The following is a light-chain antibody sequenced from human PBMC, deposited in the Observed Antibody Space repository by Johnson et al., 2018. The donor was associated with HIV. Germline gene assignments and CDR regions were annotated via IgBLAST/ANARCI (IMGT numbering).Light chain of an antibody. J-gene: IGLJ1*01. CDR1: SSNIGSNF. V-gene: IGLV1-51*01. CDR3: GTWDTNLSATAG. Sequence: QSVLTQPPSVSAAPGQKVTISCSGSSSNIGSNFVSWYQQLPGKAPKLLIYDNNKRPLGIPDRFSGSKSGTSATLGITGLQTGDEADYYCGTWDTNLSATAGFGTGTKVTVL. CDR2: DNN.